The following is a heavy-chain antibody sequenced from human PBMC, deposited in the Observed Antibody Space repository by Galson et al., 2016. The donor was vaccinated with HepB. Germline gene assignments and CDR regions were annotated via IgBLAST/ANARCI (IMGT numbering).Heavy chain of an antibody. CDR3: ARDPGFRNGMNV. V-gene: IGHV3-74*03. J-gene: IGHJ6*02. CDR1: GFTFTSHW. CDR2: INSDGSST. Sequence: SLRLSCAASGFTFTSHWMHWVRQAPGKGLVWVSRINSDGSSTKYADSVKGRFTISRDNSKNSVFLQMNNLRAEDTAVYYCARDPGFRNGMNVWGQGTTVTVSS.